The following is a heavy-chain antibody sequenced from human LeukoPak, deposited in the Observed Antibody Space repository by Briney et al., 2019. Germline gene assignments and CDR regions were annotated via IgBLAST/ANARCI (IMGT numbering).Heavy chain of an antibody. CDR1: GFNVGDYA. D-gene: IGHD6-19*01. CDR2: IRRKTFGGTA. V-gene: IGHV3-49*04. J-gene: IGHJ3*02. Sequence: PGRSLRLSCTASGFNVGDYAMSWVRQAPGKGLEWVGFIRRKTFGGTADYAASVEGRFTISRDDSHNIVYLQMNSLRVEDTAVYYCAKGLAVAGTDAFDIWGQGTMVTVSS. CDR3: AKGLAVAGTDAFDI.